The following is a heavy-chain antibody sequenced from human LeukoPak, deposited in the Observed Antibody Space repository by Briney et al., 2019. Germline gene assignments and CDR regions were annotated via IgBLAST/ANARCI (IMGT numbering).Heavy chain of an antibody. CDR1: GYTFTSYG. V-gene: IGHV1-18*01. J-gene: IGHJ6*02. D-gene: IGHD3-9*01. CDR2: ISAYNGNT. Sequence: ASVKVSCKASGYTFTSYGISWVRQAPGQGLEWMGWISAYNGNTNYAQKLQGRVTMTTDTSTSTAYMELRSLRSDDTAVYYCAREWKILNTYYDILTPGSMGMDVWGQGTTVTVSS. CDR3: AREWKILNTYYDILTPGSMGMDV.